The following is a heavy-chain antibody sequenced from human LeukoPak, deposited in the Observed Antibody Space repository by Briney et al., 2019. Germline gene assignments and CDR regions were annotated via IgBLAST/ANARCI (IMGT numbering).Heavy chain of an antibody. V-gene: IGHV3-30*02. CDR2: IRYDGTNK. J-gene: IGHJ4*02. Sequence: GGSLRLSCAASGFTFSIYGMHWVRQAPGKGLEWVAFIRYDGTNKYYADSVKGQFTISRDNSKNTLYLQMNRLRPEDTAVYYCAKDSTNYADYARPDFWGQGTLVTVSS. CDR1: GFTFSIYG. D-gene: IGHD4-17*01. CDR3: AKDSTNYADYARPDF.